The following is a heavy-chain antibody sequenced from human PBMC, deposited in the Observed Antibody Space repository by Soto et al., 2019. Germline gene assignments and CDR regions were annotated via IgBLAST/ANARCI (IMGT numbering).Heavy chain of an antibody. CDR2: IKRDGSEK. D-gene: IGHD4-17*01. Sequence: GGSLRLSCTASGFMFGSYWMTWVRHVPGKGLQWVANIKRDGSEKYYVDFVKGRFTVSRDNADNSVFLDMNNLRVDDTATYYCARVRATDYEIDYWGQGALVTVSS. J-gene: IGHJ4*02. V-gene: IGHV3-7*03. CDR1: GFMFGSYW. CDR3: ARVRATDYEIDY.